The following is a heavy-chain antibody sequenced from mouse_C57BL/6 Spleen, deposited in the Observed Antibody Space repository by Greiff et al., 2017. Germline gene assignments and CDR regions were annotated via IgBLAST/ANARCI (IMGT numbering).Heavy chain of an antibody. Sequence: DVHLVASGGGLVQPGGSLKLSCAASGFTFSDYYMYWVRQTPEKRLEWVAYISNGGGSTYYPDTVKGRFTISRDNAKNTLYLQMSRLKSEDTAMYYCARPGGDGYYGGAMDYWGQGTSVTVSS. CDR1: GFTFSDYY. V-gene: IGHV5-12*01. D-gene: IGHD2-3*01. CDR3: ARPGGDGYYGGAMDY. J-gene: IGHJ4*01. CDR2: ISNGGGST.